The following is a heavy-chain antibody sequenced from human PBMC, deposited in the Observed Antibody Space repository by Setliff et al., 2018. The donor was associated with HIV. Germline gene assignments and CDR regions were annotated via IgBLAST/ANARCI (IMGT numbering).Heavy chain of an antibody. CDR1: GYTFTSYA. CDR2: IIPIFGTA. Sequence: ASVKVSCKASGYTFTSYAMHWVRQAPGQRLEWMGGIIPIFGTANYAQKFQGRVTITRDTSASTAYMELSSLRAEDTALYYCAKGQGYYDILTGYPYYFDSWGQGTLVTVSS. D-gene: IGHD3-9*01. CDR3: AKGQGYYDILTGYPYYFDS. J-gene: IGHJ4*02. V-gene: IGHV1-3*01.